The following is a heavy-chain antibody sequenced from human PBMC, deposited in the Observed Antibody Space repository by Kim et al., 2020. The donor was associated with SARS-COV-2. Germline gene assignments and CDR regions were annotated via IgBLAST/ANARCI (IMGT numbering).Heavy chain of an antibody. V-gene: IGHV3-73*01. J-gene: IGHJ4*02. CDR2: IRSKAHDYAT. Sequence: GGSLRLSCEASGVSFSGSAMHWVRQAPGKGLEWVGRIRSKAHDYATAYAASVTGRFTISRDDSKNAAYLQMNGLKTEDTAVYYCTGQRPSPIIRRGFYWGQGTLVPVSS. CDR1: GVSFSGSA. CDR3: TGQRPSPIIRRGFY. D-gene: IGHD3-3*01.